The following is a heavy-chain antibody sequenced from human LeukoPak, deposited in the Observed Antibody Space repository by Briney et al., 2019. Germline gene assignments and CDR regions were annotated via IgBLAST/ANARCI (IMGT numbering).Heavy chain of an antibody. D-gene: IGHD2-21*02. J-gene: IGHJ1*01. CDR3: TSWGDTTAEYFQR. Sequence: GGSLRLSCAASGFTFSSYGMHWVRQAPGKGLEWVAHINPDGRDTYYVDSVKGRFTNSRDNAQNSMYLQMNSLRVEDTAVYYCTSWGDTTAEYFQRWGQGTLVTVSS. V-gene: IGHV3-7*01. CDR1: GFTFSSYG. CDR2: INPDGRDT.